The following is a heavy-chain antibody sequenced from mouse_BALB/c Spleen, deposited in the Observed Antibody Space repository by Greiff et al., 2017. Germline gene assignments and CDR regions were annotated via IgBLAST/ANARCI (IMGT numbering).Heavy chain of an antibody. Sequence: QVQLKKSGPGLVAPSQSLSITCTVSGFSLTSYGVHWVRQPPGKGLEWLGVIWAGGSTNYNSALMSRLSISKDNSKSQVFLKMNSLQTDDTAMYYCAREGYSFAYWGQGTLVTVSA. J-gene: IGHJ3*01. CDR3: AREGYSFAY. D-gene: IGHD3-1*01. CDR1: GFSLTSYG. CDR2: IWAGGST. V-gene: IGHV2-9*02.